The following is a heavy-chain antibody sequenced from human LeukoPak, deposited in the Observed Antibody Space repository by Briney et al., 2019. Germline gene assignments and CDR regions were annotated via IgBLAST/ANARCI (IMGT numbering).Heavy chain of an antibody. CDR1: GFTFTTYT. D-gene: IGHD6-19*01. CDR3: ARDRFRRGIAVAGPTGY. CDR2: ISGSSSYI. V-gene: IGHV3-21*06. Sequence: KSGGSLRLSCAASGFTFTTYTMNWVRQAPGKGLEWVSSISGSSSYIYYADSVKGRFTISRDNAKNSLYLQMNSLRAEDTAVYYCARDRFRRGIAVAGPTGYWGQGTLVTVSS. J-gene: IGHJ4*02.